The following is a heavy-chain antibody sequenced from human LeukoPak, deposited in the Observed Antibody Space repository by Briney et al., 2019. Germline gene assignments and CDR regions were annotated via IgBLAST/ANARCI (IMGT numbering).Heavy chain of an antibody. Sequence: ASVKVSCKASGYTFTGYYMHWVRQAPGKGLEWMGGFDPEQGETIYAQELQGRVSMPEDTSTDTAYMELSSLRSDDTAVYYCARDGHRMYYYDSSNYRFDYWGQGTLVTVSS. CDR1: GYTFTGYY. J-gene: IGHJ4*02. CDR2: FDPEQGET. V-gene: IGHV1-24*01. CDR3: ARDGHRMYYYDSSNYRFDY. D-gene: IGHD3-22*01.